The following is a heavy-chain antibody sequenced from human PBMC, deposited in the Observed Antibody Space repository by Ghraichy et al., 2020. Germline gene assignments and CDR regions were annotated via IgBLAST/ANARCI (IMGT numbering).Heavy chain of an antibody. Sequence: SETPSLTCTVSGGSISSSSYYWGWIRQPPGKGLEWIGSIYYSGSTYYNPSLKSRVTISVDTSKNQFSLKLSSVTAADTAVYYCARHIRFLEWLLYRDNWFDPWGQGTLVTVSS. CDR1: GGSISSSSYY. J-gene: IGHJ5*02. D-gene: IGHD3-3*01. CDR2: IYYSGST. V-gene: IGHV4-39*01. CDR3: ARHIRFLEWLLYRDNWFDP.